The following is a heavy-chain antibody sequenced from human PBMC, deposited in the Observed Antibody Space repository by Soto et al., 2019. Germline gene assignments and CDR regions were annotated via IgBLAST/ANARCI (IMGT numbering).Heavy chain of an antibody. J-gene: IGHJ6*02. CDR1: GGSFSGYY. Sequence: SETLSLTCAVYGGSFSGYYWSWIRQPPGKGLEWIGEINHSGSTNYNPSLKSRVTISVDTSKNQFSLKLSSVTAADTAVYYCARGTQPDYGMDVWCQGTTVTVSS. V-gene: IGHV4-34*01. D-gene: IGHD2-2*01. CDR2: INHSGST. CDR3: ARGTQPDYGMDV.